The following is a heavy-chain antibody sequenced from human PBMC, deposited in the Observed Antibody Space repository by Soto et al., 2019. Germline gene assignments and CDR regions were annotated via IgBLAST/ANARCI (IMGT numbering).Heavy chain of an antibody. J-gene: IGHJ6*02. CDR2: IVPIFGEA. Sequence: SVTVSCKASGRTFSTYAITCVRPAPGQGLERMGGIVPIFGEANYAQKFQGRVTIPADESTSTAYMELSSLRSGDTAVYYCARADIVVVPAGSMDAWGQGTTVTVSS. CDR1: GRTFSTYA. D-gene: IGHD2-2*01. V-gene: IGHV1-69*13. CDR3: ARADIVVVPAGSMDA.